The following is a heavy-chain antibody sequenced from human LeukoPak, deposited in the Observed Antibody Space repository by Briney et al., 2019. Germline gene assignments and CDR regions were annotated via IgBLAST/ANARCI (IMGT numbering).Heavy chain of an antibody. Sequence: PGGSLRLSCAASGFPLSSYAMSWVRQAPGKGLEWIGSIYYSGSTYYNPSLKSRVAISVDTSKNQFSLRLSSVTAADTAVYYCARVTGYMIEDYFDYWGQGTLVTVSS. CDR1: GFPLSSYA. CDR3: ARVTGYMIEDYFDY. CDR2: IYYSGST. V-gene: IGHV4-39*07. J-gene: IGHJ4*02. D-gene: IGHD3-22*01.